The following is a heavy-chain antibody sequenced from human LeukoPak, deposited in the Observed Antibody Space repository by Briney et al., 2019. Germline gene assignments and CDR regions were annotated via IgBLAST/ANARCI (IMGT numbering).Heavy chain of an antibody. D-gene: IGHD4-17*01. CDR2: IFPDDSDT. Sequence: GESLKISCQASGYSFTTHWIGWVRQMPGKGLEWMGIIFPDDSDTRYMPSFQGQVTISVDKSISTAYLQWSRLRASDSAMYYCARRLPADYGDNVDAFDIWGQGAMVTVS. CDR1: GYSFTTHW. J-gene: IGHJ3*02. CDR3: ARRLPADYGDNVDAFDI. V-gene: IGHV5-51*01.